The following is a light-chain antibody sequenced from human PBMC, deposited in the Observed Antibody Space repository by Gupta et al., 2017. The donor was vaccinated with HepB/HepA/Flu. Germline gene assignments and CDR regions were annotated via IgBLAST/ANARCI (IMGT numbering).Light chain of an antibody. CDR2: DVS. CDR1: SSDVGGYNY. J-gene: IGLJ2*01. Sequence: QSALTQPASVSGSPGQSITISCPGTSSDVGGYNYVSGYQQHPGKATKLMIYDVSNRPSGVSNRFSGSKSGNTASLTISGLQAEDEADYYCSSYTSSSTLVVFGGGTKLTVL. CDR3: SSYTSSSTLVV. V-gene: IGLV2-14*03.